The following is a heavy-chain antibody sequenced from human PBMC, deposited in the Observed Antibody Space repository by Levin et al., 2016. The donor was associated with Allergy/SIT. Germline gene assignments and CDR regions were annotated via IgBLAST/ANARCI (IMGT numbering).Heavy chain of an antibody. V-gene: IGHV3-23*01. D-gene: IGHD3-22*01. CDR2: ISGSGGST. Sequence: VRQAPGKGLEWVSAISGSGGSTYYADSVKGRFTISRDNSKNTLYLQMNSLRAEDTAVYYCAKASVYYYDSSGHYFDYWGQGTLVTVSS. J-gene: IGHJ4*02. CDR3: AKASVYYYDSSGHYFDY.